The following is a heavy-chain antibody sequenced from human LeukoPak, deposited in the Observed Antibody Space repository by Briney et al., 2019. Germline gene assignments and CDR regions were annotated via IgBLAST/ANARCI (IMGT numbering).Heavy chain of an antibody. CDR1: GFTFSSYA. CDR2: ISGSGGST. D-gene: IGHD3-10*01. V-gene: IGHV3-23*01. CDR3: AKAEKYYYGSGSYYGAYYYYGMDV. J-gene: IGHJ6*02. Sequence: PGGSLRLSCAASGFTFSSYAMSWVRQAPGTGLEWVSAISGSGGSTYYADSVKGRFTISRDNSKNTLYLQMNSLRAEDTAVYYCAKAEKYYYGSGSYYGAYYYYGMDVWGQGTTVTVSS.